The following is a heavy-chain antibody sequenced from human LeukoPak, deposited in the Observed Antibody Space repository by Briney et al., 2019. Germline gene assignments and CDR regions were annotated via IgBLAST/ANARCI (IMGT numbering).Heavy chain of an antibody. CDR1: GFTVSSNY. Sequence: GSLRLSCAASGFTVSSNYMSWVRQPPGKGLEWIGEIYHSGSTNYNPSLKSRVTISVDKSKNQFSLKLSSVTAADTAVYYCARDDRGYDIHNWFDPWGQGTLVTVSS. V-gene: IGHV4-4*02. J-gene: IGHJ5*02. D-gene: IGHD3-9*01. CDR2: IYHSGST. CDR3: ARDDRGYDIHNWFDP.